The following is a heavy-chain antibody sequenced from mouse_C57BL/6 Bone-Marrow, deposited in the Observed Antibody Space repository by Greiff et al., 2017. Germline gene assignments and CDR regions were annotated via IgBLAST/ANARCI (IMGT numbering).Heavy chain of an antibody. CDR3: ARDRRRGFAY. V-gene: IGHV1-9*01. Sequence: VQLLQSGAELMKPGASVKLSCKATGFTFTGYWIEWVRQRPGHGLEWMGEILTGSGSTYYNEKFKGRATFTTDTSSNTASMQLSSQTAEDSAIYYCARDRRRGFAYWGQGTLVTVSA. CDR2: ILTGSGST. J-gene: IGHJ3*01. CDR1: GFTFTGYW.